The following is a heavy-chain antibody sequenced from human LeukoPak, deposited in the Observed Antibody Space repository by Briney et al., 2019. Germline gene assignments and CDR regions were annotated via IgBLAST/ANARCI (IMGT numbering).Heavy chain of an antibody. CDR2: ISGSGGST. D-gene: IGHD2-2*01. V-gene: IGHV3-23*01. CDR3: AKDGIVVVPAADNFDY. CDR1: GFTFSSYA. J-gene: IGHJ4*02. Sequence: AGGSLRLSCAASGFTFSSYAMSWVRQAPGKGLEGVSAISGSGGSTYYADSVKGRFTISRDNSKNTLYLQMNSLRAEDTAVYYCAKDGIVVVPAADNFDYWGQGTLVTVSS.